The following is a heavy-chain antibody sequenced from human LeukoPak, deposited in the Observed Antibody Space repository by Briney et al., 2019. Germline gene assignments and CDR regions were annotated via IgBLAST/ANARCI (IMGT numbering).Heavy chain of an antibody. V-gene: IGHV1-2*02. CDR2: INPNSGGT. D-gene: IGHD1-26*01. CDR1: GYTFTGYY. J-gene: IGHJ4*02. Sequence: ASVKDSCKASGYTFTGYYMHWVRQAPGQGLEWMGWINPNSGGTNYAQKFQGRVTMTRDTSISTAYMELSRLRSDDTAVYYCARVGATTRGFDYWGQGTLVTVSS. CDR3: ARVGATTRGFDY.